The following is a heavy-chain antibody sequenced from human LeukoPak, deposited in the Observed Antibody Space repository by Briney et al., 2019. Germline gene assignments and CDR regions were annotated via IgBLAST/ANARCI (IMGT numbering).Heavy chain of an antibody. Sequence: ASVKVSCKASGGTFSSYAISWVRQAPGQGLEWMGGIIPIFGTANYAQKLQGRVTMTTDTSTSTAYMELRSLRSDDTAVYYCARDSDWKSPFDPWGQGTLVTVSS. J-gene: IGHJ5*02. V-gene: IGHV1-69*05. CDR1: GGTFSSYA. CDR3: ARDSDWKSPFDP. CDR2: IIPIFGTA. D-gene: IGHD1-1*01.